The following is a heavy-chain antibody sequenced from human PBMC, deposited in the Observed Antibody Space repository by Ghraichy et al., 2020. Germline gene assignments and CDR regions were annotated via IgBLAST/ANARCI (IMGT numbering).Heavy chain of an antibody. CDR3: ARDPLLKYYYDRGLDY. CDR2: ISSSSSTI. CDR1: GFTFSSYS. Sequence: GGSLRLSCAASGFTFSSYSMNWVRQAPGKGLEWVSYISSSSSTIYYADSVKGRFTISRDNAKNSLYLQMNSLRDEDTAVYYCARDPLLKYYYDRGLDYWGQGTLVTVSS. J-gene: IGHJ4*02. D-gene: IGHD3-22*01. V-gene: IGHV3-48*02.